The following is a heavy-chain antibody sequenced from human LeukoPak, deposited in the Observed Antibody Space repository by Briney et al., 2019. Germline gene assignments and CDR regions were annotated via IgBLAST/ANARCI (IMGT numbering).Heavy chain of an antibody. CDR1: GYTSTGYY. D-gene: IGHD3-22*01. Sequence: WASVKVSCKASGYTSTGYYMHWVRQAPGQGLEWMGRINPNSGGTNYAQKFQGRVTMTRDTSISTAYMELSRLRSDDTAVYYCARARGRGYYYDSLYGTWGQGTLVTVSS. J-gene: IGHJ4*02. V-gene: IGHV1-2*06. CDR2: INPNSGGT. CDR3: ARARGRGYYYDSLYGT.